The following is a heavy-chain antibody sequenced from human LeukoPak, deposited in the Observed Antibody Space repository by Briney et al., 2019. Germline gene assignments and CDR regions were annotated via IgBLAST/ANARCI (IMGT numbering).Heavy chain of an antibody. J-gene: IGHJ5*02. CDR3: VRAPYSSSWRNWFDP. Sequence: SETLSLTCAVYGGSFSGYYWSWIRQPPGKGLEWIGEINHSGSTNYNPSLKSRVTISVDTSKNQFSLKLSSVTAADTAVYYCVRAPYSSSWRNWFDPWGQGTLVTVSS. CDR2: INHSGST. V-gene: IGHV4-34*01. CDR1: GGSFSGYY. D-gene: IGHD6-13*01.